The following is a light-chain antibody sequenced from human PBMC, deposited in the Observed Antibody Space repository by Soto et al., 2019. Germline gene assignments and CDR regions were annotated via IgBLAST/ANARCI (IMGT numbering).Light chain of an antibody. CDR3: QQRSNWHTIT. Sequence: VLTQSPGTLSLSPGERATLSCRASQTLSSRHLAWYQQKPGQAPRLLIYDASKRATGIPARFSGSGSGTDFTLTISSLETEDFAVYYCQQRSNWHTITFGQGTRLEIK. V-gene: IGKV3D-11*02. CDR2: DAS. CDR1: QTLSSRH. J-gene: IGKJ5*01.